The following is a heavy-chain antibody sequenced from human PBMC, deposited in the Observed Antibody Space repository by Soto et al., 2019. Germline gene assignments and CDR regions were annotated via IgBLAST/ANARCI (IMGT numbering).Heavy chain of an antibody. CDR1: GFTFSSYS. CDR3: ARDSGTNGGPGPNWFDP. J-gene: IGHJ5*02. D-gene: IGHD1-1*01. Sequence: PGGSLRLSCAASGFTFSSYSMNWVRQAPGKGLEWVSYISSSSSTIYYADSVKGRFTISRDNAKNSLYLQMNSLRDEDTAVYYCARDSGTNGGPGPNWFDPWGQGTLVTVPS. CDR2: ISSSSSTI. V-gene: IGHV3-48*02.